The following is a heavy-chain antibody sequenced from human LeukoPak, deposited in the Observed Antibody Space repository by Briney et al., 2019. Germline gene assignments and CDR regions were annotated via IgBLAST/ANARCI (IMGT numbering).Heavy chain of an antibody. Sequence: GGSLRLSCAASGFSFSRYWMNWARQAPGKGLEWVASINHYGNVNYYVDSVKGRFTISRDNAKNSLYLQMSNLRAEDTAVYFCARGGGLDVWGQGATVTVSS. CDR1: GFSFSRYW. CDR2: INHYGNVN. D-gene: IGHD3-16*01. V-gene: IGHV3-7*03. J-gene: IGHJ6*02. CDR3: ARGGGLDV.